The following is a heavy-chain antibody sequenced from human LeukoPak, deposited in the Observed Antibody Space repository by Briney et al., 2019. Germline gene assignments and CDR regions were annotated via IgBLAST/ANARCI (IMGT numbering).Heavy chain of an antibody. D-gene: IGHD6-19*01. CDR3: ARAVRYKSIAVAGTFHYYGMDV. CDR1: GGSISSSSYY. CDR2: IYYSGST. V-gene: IGHV4-39*07. J-gene: IGHJ6*02. Sequence: SETLSLTCTVSGGSISSSSYYWGWIRQPPGKGLEWIGSIYYSGSTYYNPSLKSRVTISVDTSKNQFSLKLSSVTAADTAVYYCARAVRYKSIAVAGTFHYYGMDVWGQGTTVTVSS.